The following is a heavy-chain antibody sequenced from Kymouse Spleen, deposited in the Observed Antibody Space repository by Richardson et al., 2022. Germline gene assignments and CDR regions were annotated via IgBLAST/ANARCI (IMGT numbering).Heavy chain of an antibody. CDR2: ISSSSSYI. Sequence: EVQLVESGGGLVKPGGSLRLSCAASGFTFSSYSMNWVRQAPGKGLEWVSSISSSSSYIYYADSVKGRFTISRDNAKNSLYLQMNSLRAEDTAVYYCAREARITIFGVAFFDYWGQGTLVTVSS. V-gene: IGHV3-21*03. D-gene: IGHD3-3*01. CDR3: AREARITIFGVAFFDY. J-gene: IGHJ4*02. CDR1: GFTFSSYS.